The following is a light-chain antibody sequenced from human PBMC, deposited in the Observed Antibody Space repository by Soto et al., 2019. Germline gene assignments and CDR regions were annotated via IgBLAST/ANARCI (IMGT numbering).Light chain of an antibody. CDR1: SSDVGGYNY. J-gene: IGLJ1*01. Sequence: QSVLTQPASVSGSPGQSITISCTGTSSDVGGYNYVSWYQHHPGKAPKLMIYEVKNRSSGVSNRFSGSKSGNTASLTISGLQAEDEADYYCSSYTTTNTYVFGTGTKVTV. CDR2: EVK. CDR3: SSYTTTNTYV. V-gene: IGLV2-14*01.